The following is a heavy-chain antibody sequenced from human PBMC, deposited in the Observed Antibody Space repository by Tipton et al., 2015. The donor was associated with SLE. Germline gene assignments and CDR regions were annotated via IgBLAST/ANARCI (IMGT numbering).Heavy chain of an antibody. CDR3: AKDGPLYSGSYGDY. D-gene: IGHD1-26*01. CDR1: GFTFSSYA. V-gene: IGHV3-30*02. J-gene: IGHJ4*02. CDR2: IRYDGSNK. Sequence: SLRLSCAASGFTFSSYAMHWVRQAPGKGLEWVAFIRYDGSNKYYADSVKGRFTISRDNSKNTLYLQMNSLRAEDTAVYYCAKDGPLYSGSYGDYWGQGTLVTVSS.